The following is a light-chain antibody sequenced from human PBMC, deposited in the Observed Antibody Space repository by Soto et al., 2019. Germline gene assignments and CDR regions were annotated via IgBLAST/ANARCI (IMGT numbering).Light chain of an antibody. J-gene: IGKJ1*01. CDR3: QQYGSSFTWT. CDR1: QSVSSY. V-gene: IGKV3-20*01. Sequence: EIVLTQSPGTLSLSPGERATLSCRASQSVSSYLAWYQQKPGQAPRLLIYGASSRATGIPARFSGSGSGTDFTLTISRLEPEDFAVYYCQQYGSSFTWTFGQGTQVEIK. CDR2: GAS.